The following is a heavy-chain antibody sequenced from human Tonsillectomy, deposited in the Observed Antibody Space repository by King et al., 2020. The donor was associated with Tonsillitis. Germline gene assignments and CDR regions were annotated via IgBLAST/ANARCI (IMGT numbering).Heavy chain of an antibody. J-gene: IGHJ3*01. Sequence: VQLVESGAEVKKPGASVKVSCKASGYTFISYDINWVRQATGQGIEWMGWMNPNSGNTGYAQKFQGRVTMTRNTSISTAYMELSSLRSEDTAVYYCARGAYYYDSSCYYKPDDAFDLWGQGTMVTVSS. CDR3: ARGAYYYDSSCYYKPDDAFDL. V-gene: IGHV1-8*02. D-gene: IGHD3-22*01. CDR1: GYTFISYD. CDR2: MNPNSGNT.